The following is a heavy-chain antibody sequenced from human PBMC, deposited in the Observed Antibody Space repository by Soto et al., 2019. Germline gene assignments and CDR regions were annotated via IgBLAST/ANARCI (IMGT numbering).Heavy chain of an antibody. Sequence: SKTQSLTSPVSGGSSSSSSYYWGWIRQPPGKGLEWIGSIYYSGSTYYNPSLKSRVTISVDTSKNQFSLKLSSVTAADTAVYYCASPLPVDTAMVDYYYYYGMDVWGQGTTVTVSS. CDR3: ASPLPVDTAMVDYYYYYGMDV. J-gene: IGHJ6*02. D-gene: IGHD5-18*01. V-gene: IGHV4-39*01. CDR1: GGSSSSSSYY. CDR2: IYYSGST.